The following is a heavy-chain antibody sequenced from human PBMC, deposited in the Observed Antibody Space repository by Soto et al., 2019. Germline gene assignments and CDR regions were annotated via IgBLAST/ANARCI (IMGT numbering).Heavy chain of an antibody. V-gene: IGHV1-18*01. Sequence: QVQLVQSGAEVKKPGASVKVSCKASGYTFTRYGFSWVRQAPGQGLEWMGWISAYNGNTNYAQKLQGRVTRTTDTSTSAAYMEMRGLRSDGTAVYYCARVTTVETGNYWGQGTLVTVSS. CDR3: ARVTTVETGNY. CDR2: ISAYNGNT. CDR1: GYTFTRYG. J-gene: IGHJ4*02. D-gene: IGHD4-17*01.